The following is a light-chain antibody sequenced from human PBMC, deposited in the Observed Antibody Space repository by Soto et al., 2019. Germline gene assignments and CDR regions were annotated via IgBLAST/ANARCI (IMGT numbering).Light chain of an antibody. Sequence: DIVLTQSPATLSVSPGDRVTLSCRASESLFGFLAWYQQKPGQAPRLLMYGVSTRATGIPARFSGGGSATDFNLTISSLQSDDSAFYFCQSYTDWPFASGLGTRLEI. CDR2: GVS. CDR1: ESLFGF. V-gene: IGKV3-15*01. CDR3: QSYTDWPFA. J-gene: IGKJ2*01.